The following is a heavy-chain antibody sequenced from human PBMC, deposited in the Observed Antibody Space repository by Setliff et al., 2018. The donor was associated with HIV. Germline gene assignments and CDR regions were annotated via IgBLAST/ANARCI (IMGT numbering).Heavy chain of an antibody. Sequence: GGSLRLSCAASGFTFSNYGMHWVRQAPGKGLEWVAVIWSDGNKYYADSVKGRFTISRDISKNTLYLQMDSLRAEDTAVYYCAKDFGNTGVFDDWGQGTLVTVSS. CDR1: GFTFSNYG. V-gene: IGHV3-30*02. D-gene: IGHD2-8*02. J-gene: IGHJ4*02. CDR2: IWSDGNK. CDR3: AKDFGNTGVFDD.